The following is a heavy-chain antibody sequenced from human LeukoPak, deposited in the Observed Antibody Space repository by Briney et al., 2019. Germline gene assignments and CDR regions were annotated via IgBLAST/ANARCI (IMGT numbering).Heavy chain of an antibody. Sequence: GESLKISCKGSGYRVTSYWIGWVRQMPGKGLEWMGIIYPGDSDTRYSPSFQGQVTISADKSTSTAYLQWSSLKASDTAMYYCARARDVYNYVDYWGQGTLVTVSS. J-gene: IGHJ4*02. V-gene: IGHV5-51*01. CDR3: ARARDVYNYVDY. D-gene: IGHD5-24*01. CDR1: GYRVTSYW. CDR2: IYPGDSDT.